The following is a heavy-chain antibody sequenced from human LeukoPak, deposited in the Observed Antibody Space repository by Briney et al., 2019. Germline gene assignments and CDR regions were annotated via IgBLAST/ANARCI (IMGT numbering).Heavy chain of an antibody. CDR1: GFTFSSYW. J-gene: IGHJ6*02. CDR2: INSDGSST. Sequence: PGGSLRLSCAASGFTFSSYWMHWVRQAPGKGLVWVSHINSDGSSTTYADSVKGRFTISRDNAKNTLYLQMNSLRAEDTAVYYCARVLPAQYYFYGMDVWGQGTTVPVSS. V-gene: IGHV3-74*01. CDR3: ARVLPAQYYFYGMDV.